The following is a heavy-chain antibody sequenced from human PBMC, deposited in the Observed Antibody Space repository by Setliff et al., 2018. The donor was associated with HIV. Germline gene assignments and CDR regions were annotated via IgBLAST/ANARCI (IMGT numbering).Heavy chain of an antibody. D-gene: IGHD3-22*01. CDR2: IIPILGIA. V-gene: IGHV1-69*10. CDR3: ARGRTYDSSGYIGNWFDP. Sequence: SVKVSCKASGGTFSSYAISWVRQAPGQGLEWMGGIIPILGIANYAQKFQGRVTITADKSTSTAYMELSSLRLDDTAVYFCARGRTYDSSGYIGNWFDPWGQGTLVTVSS. J-gene: IGHJ5*02. CDR1: GGTFSSYA.